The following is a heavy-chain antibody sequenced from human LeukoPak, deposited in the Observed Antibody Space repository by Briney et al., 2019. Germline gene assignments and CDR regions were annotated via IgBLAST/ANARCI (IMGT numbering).Heavy chain of an antibody. Sequence: SETLSLTCAVSGGSNSSSNWWSWVRQPPGKGLEWIGEIYHGGSTNYNPSLKSRVTMSVDKSKNQFSLELSSVTAADTAVYYCARGEEHGSGTVHFDYWGQGILVTVSS. V-gene: IGHV4-4*02. D-gene: IGHD3-10*01. J-gene: IGHJ4*02. CDR2: IYHGGST. CDR1: GGSNSSSNW. CDR3: ARGEEHGSGTVHFDY.